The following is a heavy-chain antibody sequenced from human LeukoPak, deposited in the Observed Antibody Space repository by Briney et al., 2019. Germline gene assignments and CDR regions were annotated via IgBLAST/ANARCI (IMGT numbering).Heavy chain of an antibody. V-gene: IGHV3-23*01. D-gene: IGHD3-22*01. CDR3: AGGAGYYDSSGYYYIDYYGMDV. CDR2: ISGSGGST. J-gene: IGHJ6*02. CDR1: GFTFSSYA. Sequence: GGSLRLSCAASGFTFSSYAMSWVRQAPGQGLEWDSPISGSGGSTYYADSVKGRFTISRDNSKNTLYLQMNSLRAEDTAVYYCAGGAGYYDSSGYYYIDYYGMDVWGQGTTVTVSS.